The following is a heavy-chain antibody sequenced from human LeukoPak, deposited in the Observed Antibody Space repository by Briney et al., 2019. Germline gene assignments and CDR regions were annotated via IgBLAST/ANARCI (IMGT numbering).Heavy chain of an antibody. CDR3: ARDPYQLPLL. J-gene: IGHJ4*02. D-gene: IGHD2-2*01. CDR2: ISWNSGSI. V-gene: IGHV3-9*01. Sequence: PGVSLRLSCAASGFTFDDYAMHWVRQAPGKGLEWVSGISWNSGSIGYADSVKGRFTISRDNAKNSLYLQMNSLRAEDTAVYYCARDPYQLPLLWGQGTLVTVSS. CDR1: GFTFDDYA.